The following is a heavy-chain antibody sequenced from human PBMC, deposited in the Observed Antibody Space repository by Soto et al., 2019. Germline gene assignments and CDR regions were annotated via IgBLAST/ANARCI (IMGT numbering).Heavy chain of an antibody. CDR1: GYTFTSCG. CDR2: ISAYNGNT. D-gene: IGHD3-22*01. Sequence: AASVKVSCKASGYTFTSCGISWVRQAPGQGLEWMGWISAYNGNTNYAQKLQGRVTMTTDTSTSTAYMELRSLRSDDTAVYYCARVVRDSSXYYYLGSLGYYYYGMDVWGQGTTVTVSS. J-gene: IGHJ6*02. CDR3: ARVVRDSSXYYYLGSLGYYYYGMDV. V-gene: IGHV1-18*04.